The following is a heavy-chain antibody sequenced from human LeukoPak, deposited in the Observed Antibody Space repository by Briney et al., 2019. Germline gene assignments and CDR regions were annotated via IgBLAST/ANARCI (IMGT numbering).Heavy chain of an antibody. Sequence: ASVKVSCKASGYTFTRNTINWVRQAPGQGLEWMGWVNTNTGNPTYAQGFTGRFVYSSDTSVSTAYLQIGSLKAEDTAVYYCVTNFDSSGYFGYWGQGTLVTVSS. D-gene: IGHD3-22*01. CDR1: GYTFTRNT. J-gene: IGHJ4*02. V-gene: IGHV7-4-1*01. CDR2: VNTNTGNP. CDR3: VTNFDSSGYFGY.